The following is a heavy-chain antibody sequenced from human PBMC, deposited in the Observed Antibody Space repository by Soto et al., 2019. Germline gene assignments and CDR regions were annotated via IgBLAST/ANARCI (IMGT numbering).Heavy chain of an antibody. D-gene: IGHD5-12*01. J-gene: IGHJ4*02. CDR2: IDPSDSST. CDR3: ASHPKWLQFHFDS. Sequence: GESLKISCKYSGNSFTKYWINWVRQMPGKGLEWVGRIDPSDSSTKSSPSFQGHVTISGDKSIRTAYLQWTGLQTSDTAMYYCASHPKWLQFHFDSWGQGTLVTVSS. V-gene: IGHV5-10-1*01. CDR1: GNSFTKYW.